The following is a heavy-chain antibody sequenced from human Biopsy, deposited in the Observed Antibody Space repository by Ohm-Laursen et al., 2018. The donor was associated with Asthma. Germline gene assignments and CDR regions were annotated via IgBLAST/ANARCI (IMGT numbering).Heavy chain of an antibody. CDR1: GFTFRSYA. D-gene: IGHD3-3*01. Sequence: SHRLSCAASGFTFRSYAMHWVRQAPGNGLEWVAVGGSYYDGGLKYYADSVNCRFTVSRDDSKNTLYLQMNSLRPDDTAGYYCARDVMEWYLPAFDFWGQGTLVTVSS. J-gene: IGHJ4*02. V-gene: IGHV3-30-3*01. CDR3: ARDVMEWYLPAFDF. CDR2: GGSYYDGGLK.